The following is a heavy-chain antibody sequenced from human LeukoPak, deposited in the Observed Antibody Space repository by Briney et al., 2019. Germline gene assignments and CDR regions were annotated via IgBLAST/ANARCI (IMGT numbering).Heavy chain of an antibody. Sequence: SETLSLTCTVSGGSLSSYYLSWIRQPAGKGLEWIGRIYTSGSTNYNPSLKSRVTMSVDTSKNQFSLKLSSVTAADTAVYYCARDLYYYGSGSLYFDYWGQGTLVTVSS. CDR1: GGSLSSYY. CDR2: IYTSGST. V-gene: IGHV4-4*07. CDR3: ARDLYYYGSGSLYFDY. D-gene: IGHD3-10*01. J-gene: IGHJ4*02.